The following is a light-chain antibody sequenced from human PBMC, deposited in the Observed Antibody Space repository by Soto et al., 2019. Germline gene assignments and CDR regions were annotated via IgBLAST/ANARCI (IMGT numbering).Light chain of an antibody. CDR2: DAS. CDR3: QQYNNWPPWT. V-gene: IGKV3-15*01. J-gene: IGKJ1*01. CDR1: QSVSNN. Sequence: IRRTRSQATLSLSPGERASLSCRASQSVSNNLAGYQQKPGQAPRLLIYDASTRATGIPARFSGSGSGTEFTLTISGLQSEDFAVYYCQQYNNWPPWTFGQGTKVEIK.